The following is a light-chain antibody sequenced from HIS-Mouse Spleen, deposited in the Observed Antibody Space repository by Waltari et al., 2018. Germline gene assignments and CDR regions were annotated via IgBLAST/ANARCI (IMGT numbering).Light chain of an antibody. J-gene: IGLJ3*02. CDR1: SSYFWSSHL. V-gene: IGLV2-23*01. CDR3: CSYAGSSTWV. CDR2: EGS. Sequence: QSALTQPASVSGSPGQSINISCTGPSSYFWSSHLVPWYQQHPGKAPKLMIYEGSKRPSGVSNRFSGSKSGNTASLTISGLQAEDEADYYCCSYAGSSTWVFGGGTKLTVL.